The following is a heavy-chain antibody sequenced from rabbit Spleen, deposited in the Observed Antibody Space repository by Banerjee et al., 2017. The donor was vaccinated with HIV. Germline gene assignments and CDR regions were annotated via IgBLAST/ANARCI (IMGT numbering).Heavy chain of an antibody. CDR3: ARLSSDWTYLEL. J-gene: IGHJ3*01. CDR1: GVSLNDKDV. V-gene: IGHV1S45*01. D-gene: IGHD8-1*01. CDR2: IDAGSSGFT. Sequence: EQLEESGGGLVKPEGSLTLTCKASGVSLNDKDVMCWVRQAPGKGLEWIACIDAGSSGFTYFASWAKGRFTISKTSTTVTLQMTSLTAADTATYFCARLSSDWTYLELWGQGTLVTVS.